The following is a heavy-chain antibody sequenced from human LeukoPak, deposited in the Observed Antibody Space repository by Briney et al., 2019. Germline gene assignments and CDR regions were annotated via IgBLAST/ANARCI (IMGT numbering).Heavy chain of an antibody. V-gene: IGHV3-9*03. D-gene: IGHD2-2*01. CDR3: AKGYCSSTSCHPDY. Sequence: GGSLRLSCAASGFTFDDYAMHWVRQAPGKGLEWVSGISWNSGSIGYADSVKGRFTISRDNAKNFLYLQMNSLRAEDMALYYCAKGYCSSTSCHPDYWGQGTRVTVSS. CDR2: ISWNSGSI. CDR1: GFTFDDYA. J-gene: IGHJ4*02.